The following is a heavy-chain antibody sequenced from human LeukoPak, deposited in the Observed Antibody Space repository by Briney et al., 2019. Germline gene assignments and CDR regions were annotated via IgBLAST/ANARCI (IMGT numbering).Heavy chain of an antibody. CDR2: ISLNNGNT. Sequence: ASVKVSCKASGYTFTSYAMNWVRQAPGQGLEWVGWISLNNGNTHYTKYAQKFQGRVTLTADTSTATAYMELRGLRSDDTAVYYCQRVTIFGVVIDFDYWGQGALVAVSS. J-gene: IGHJ4*02. D-gene: IGHD3-3*01. CDR3: QRVTIFGVVIDFDY. V-gene: IGHV1-18*01. CDR1: GYTFTSYA.